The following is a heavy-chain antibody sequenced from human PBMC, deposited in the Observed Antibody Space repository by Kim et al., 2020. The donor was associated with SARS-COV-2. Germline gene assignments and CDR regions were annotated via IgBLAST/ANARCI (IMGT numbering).Heavy chain of an antibody. CDR2: INPSGGST. D-gene: IGHD3-22*01. Sequence: ASVKVSCKASGYTFTSYYMHWVRQAPGQGLEWMGIINPSGGSTSYAQKFQGRVTMTRDTSTSTVYMELSSLRSEDTAVYYCARDVAVDYYDSSGSRYYYYGMDVWGQGTTVTVSS. CDR1: GYTFTSYY. V-gene: IGHV1-46*01. J-gene: IGHJ6*02. CDR3: ARDVAVDYYDSSGSRYYYYGMDV.